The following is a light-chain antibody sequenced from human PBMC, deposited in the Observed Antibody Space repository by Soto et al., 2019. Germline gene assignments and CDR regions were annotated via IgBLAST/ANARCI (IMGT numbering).Light chain of an antibody. Sequence: AIRKTQSPSSLSASAGDRVAIACRARQDVGRYLAWYQQKPGQAPKLLIYGASTLQSGVPSRFSGGGSGTDFTLTISCLQSEDFATYYCQHYKNYPWTFGQGTKVEIK. V-gene: IGKV1-8*01. CDR1: QDVGRY. CDR3: QHYKNYPWT. J-gene: IGKJ1*01. CDR2: GAS.